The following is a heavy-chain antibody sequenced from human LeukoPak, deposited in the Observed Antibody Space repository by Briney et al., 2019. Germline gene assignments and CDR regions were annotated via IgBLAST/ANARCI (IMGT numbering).Heavy chain of an antibody. CDR3: AKGPGYSGYDYDDY. CDR1: GFTFSSSA. V-gene: IGHV3-23*01. J-gene: IGHJ4*02. D-gene: IGHD5-12*01. CDR2: ISGSGGST. Sequence: PGGSLRLSCAASGFTFSSSAMSRVRPAPGKGREWVSAISGSGGSTYYADSVKGRFTISRDNSKNTLYLQMNSLRAEDTAVYYCAKGPGYSGYDYDDYWGQGTLVTVSS.